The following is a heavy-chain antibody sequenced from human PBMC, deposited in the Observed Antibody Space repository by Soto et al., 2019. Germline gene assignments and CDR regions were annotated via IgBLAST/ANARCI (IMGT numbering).Heavy chain of an antibody. CDR2: ISDDGDST. V-gene: IGHV3-23*01. J-gene: IGHJ6*02. D-gene: IGHD1-1*01. CDR3: AKSLSTAVNYGLDV. CDR1: GFTFSVNA. Sequence: VGSLRLSCGASGFTFSVNAMTWVRQAPGKGLEWVSSISDDGDSTYYADSVKGRFTISRDDSKNTLFLQMSSLGAADTAVYYDAKSLSTAVNYGLDVCGQGTSVIVYS.